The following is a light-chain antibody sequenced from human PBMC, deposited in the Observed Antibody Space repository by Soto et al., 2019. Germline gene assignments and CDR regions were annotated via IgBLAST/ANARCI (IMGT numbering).Light chain of an antibody. CDR3: SSYAASDNFVI. CDR2: EVY. Sequence: QSALTQPPSASGSPGQSVTISCTGTDSDVGGYNFVSWYQQHPGRAPKLMIYEVYQRPSVGPDRFSGSKSGNTASLTVSGLQAEDEANYYCSSYAASDNFVIFGGGTKLTVL. J-gene: IGLJ2*01. V-gene: IGLV2-8*01. CDR1: DSDVGGYNF.